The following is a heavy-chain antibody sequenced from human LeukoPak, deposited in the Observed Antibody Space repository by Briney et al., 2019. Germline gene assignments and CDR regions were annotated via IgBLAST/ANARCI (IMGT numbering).Heavy chain of an antibody. J-gene: IGHJ2*01. D-gene: IGHD6-19*01. CDR1: GGSISSYY. Sequence: SETLSLTCTVSGGSISSYYWSWIRQPPGKGLEWIGYIYYSGSTNYKPSLKSRVTISVETSKNQFSLKLSSVTAADTAVYYCAREPGIAVAGSTHWYFDLWGRGTLVTVSS. CDR3: AREPGIAVAGSTHWYFDL. CDR2: IYYSGST. V-gene: IGHV4-59*12.